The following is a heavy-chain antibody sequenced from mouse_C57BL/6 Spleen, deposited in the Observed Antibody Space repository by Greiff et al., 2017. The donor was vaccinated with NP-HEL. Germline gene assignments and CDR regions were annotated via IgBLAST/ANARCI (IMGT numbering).Heavy chain of an antibody. J-gene: IGHJ4*01. CDR1: GYTFTSYW. D-gene: IGHD2-3*01. CDR3: ARRDYDGYYRDY. CDR2: IDPSDSYT. V-gene: IGHV1-59*01. Sequence: QVQLQQPGAELVRPGTSVKLSCKASGYTFTSYWMHWVKQRPGQGLEWLGVIDPSDSYTNYNQKFKGKATLTVDTSSSTAYMQLSSLTSEDSAVYYCARRDYDGYYRDYWGQGTSVTVSS.